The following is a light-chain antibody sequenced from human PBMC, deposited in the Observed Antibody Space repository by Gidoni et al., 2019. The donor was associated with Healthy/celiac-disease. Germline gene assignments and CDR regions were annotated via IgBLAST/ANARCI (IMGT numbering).Light chain of an antibody. Sequence: QSVLTQPPSASGTPGQRVPISCSGSSSNLGSNTVTWYQQLPGTAPKLLIYSNNQRPSGVPDRFSGSKSGTSASLAISGLQSEEEADYYCAAWDDSLNGHVVFGGGTKLTVL. CDR2: SNN. J-gene: IGLJ2*01. CDR3: AAWDDSLNGHVV. V-gene: IGLV1-44*01. CDR1: SSNLGSNT.